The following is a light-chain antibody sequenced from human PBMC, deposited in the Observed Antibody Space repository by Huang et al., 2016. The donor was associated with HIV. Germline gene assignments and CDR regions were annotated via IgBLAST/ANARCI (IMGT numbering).Light chain of an antibody. CDR3: QQYYSAPT. J-gene: IGKJ1*01. V-gene: IGKV1-NL1*01. Sequence: DIQMTQSPSSLSASIGDRVTVTCRASQGISDSLAWYQQKPGKAPKLLLYAASRLESVVPCRCSGSGSGAYYPLTSNSLHPEDVSTYYCQQYYSAPTFGQGTKVEIK. CDR2: AAS. CDR1: QGISDS.